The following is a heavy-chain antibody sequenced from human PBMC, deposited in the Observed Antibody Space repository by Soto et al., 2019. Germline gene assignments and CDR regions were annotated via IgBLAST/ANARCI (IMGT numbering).Heavy chain of an antibody. CDR3: AKAPRGVSYYYYYGMDV. CDR1: GFTFSSYA. Sequence: PGGSLRLSCAASGFTFSSYAMSWVRQAPGKGLEWVSAISGSGGSTYYADSVKGRFTISRDNSKNTLYLQMNSLRAEDTAVYYCAKAPRGVSYYYYYGMDVWGQGTTVTVSS. CDR2: ISGSGGST. V-gene: IGHV3-23*01. J-gene: IGHJ6*02. D-gene: IGHD3-10*01.